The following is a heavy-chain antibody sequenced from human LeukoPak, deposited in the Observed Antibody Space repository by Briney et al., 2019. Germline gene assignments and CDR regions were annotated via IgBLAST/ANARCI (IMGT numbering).Heavy chain of an antibody. CDR1: GGSFSGYY. V-gene: IGHV4-34*01. J-gene: IGHJ4*02. CDR3: ARGHHPLRGHLYDY. D-gene: IGHD3-16*01. Sequence: PSETLSLTCAVYGGSFSGYYWSWIRQPPGKGLEWIGEINHSGSTNYNPSLKSRVTISVDTSKNQFSLKLSSVTAADTAVYYCARGHHPLRGHLYDYWGQGTLVTVSS. CDR2: INHSGST.